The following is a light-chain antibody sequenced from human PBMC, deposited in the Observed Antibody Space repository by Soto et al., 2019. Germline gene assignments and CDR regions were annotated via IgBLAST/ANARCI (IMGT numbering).Light chain of an antibody. V-gene: IGKV3-20*01. J-gene: IGKJ1*01. CDR3: QQYGSSLPWA. Sequence: EIVLTQSPGTLSLSPGERATLSCRADQIVSSAYLAWYQQKPGQAPRLLIYGASNRATGIPDRFSGSGSGTDFTLTISRLEPEDFAVYYCQQYGSSLPWAFGQGTKVEIK. CDR1: QIVSSAY. CDR2: GAS.